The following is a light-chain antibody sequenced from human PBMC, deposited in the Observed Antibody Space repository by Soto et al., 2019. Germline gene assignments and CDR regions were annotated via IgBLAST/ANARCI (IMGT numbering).Light chain of an antibody. Sequence: EIVLTQSPATLSLSPGERATLSCRASQSVSSYLAWYRQKPGQAPRLLIYDASNRSTGIPARFSGSGSGTDFTLTISSIEAEEYAVYYCQQRSNWPQVTFGQGTRLEIK. J-gene: IGKJ5*01. CDR3: QQRSNWPQVT. CDR2: DAS. CDR1: QSVSSY. V-gene: IGKV3-11*01.